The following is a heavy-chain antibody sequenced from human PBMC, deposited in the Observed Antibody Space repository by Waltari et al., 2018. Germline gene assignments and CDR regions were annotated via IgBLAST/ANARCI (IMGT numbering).Heavy chain of an antibody. CDR1: GFSLSTSGVG. CDR3: AHGQAIFGVAYYYGMDV. J-gene: IGHJ6*02. Sequence: QITLKESGPTLVKPTQTLTLTCTFSGFSLSTSGVGVGWIRQPPGKALEWLALIYWNDDKRYSPSLKSRLTITKDTSKNQVVLTMTNMDPVDTATYYCAHGQAIFGVAYYYGMDVWGQGTTVTVSS. D-gene: IGHD3-3*01. CDR2: IYWNDDK. V-gene: IGHV2-5*01.